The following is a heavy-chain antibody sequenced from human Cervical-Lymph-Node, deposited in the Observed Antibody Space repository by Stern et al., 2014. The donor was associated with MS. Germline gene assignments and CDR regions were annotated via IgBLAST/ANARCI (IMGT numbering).Heavy chain of an antibody. D-gene: IGHD2-21*02. CDR1: GYSFFQYG. CDR3: ARSPLVVSGFDS. V-gene: IGHV1-18*01. CDR2: ISAYNGKT. J-gene: IGHJ5*01. Sequence: QVQLVQSGAEVKKPGAAVKVSCKASGYSFFQYGISWVRQAPGRGLEWMGWISAYNGKTNYAQKFKGRCTMTTDTDTNTAYLDLRNLRSDDTAVYFCARSPLVVSGFDSWGQGTLVLVSS.